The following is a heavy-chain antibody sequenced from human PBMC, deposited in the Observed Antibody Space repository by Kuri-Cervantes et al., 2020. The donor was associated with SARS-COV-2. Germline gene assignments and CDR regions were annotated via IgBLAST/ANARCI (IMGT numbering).Heavy chain of an antibody. CDR2: INHSGST. D-gene: IGHD3-10*01. CDR3: AREGQDPGELLRWFDP. Sequence: SETLSLTCSVSGFSVTSGSYYWSWLRQSPGKGLEWIGEINHSGSTNYNPSLKSRVTISVDTSKNQFSLKLSSVTAADTAVYYCAREGQDPGELLRWFDPWGQGTLVTVSS. V-gene: IGHV4-61*01. CDR1: GFSVTSGSYY. J-gene: IGHJ5*02.